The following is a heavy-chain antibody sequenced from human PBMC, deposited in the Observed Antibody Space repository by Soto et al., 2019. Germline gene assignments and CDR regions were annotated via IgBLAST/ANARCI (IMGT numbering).Heavy chain of an antibody. D-gene: IGHD6-6*01. CDR2: IYPGDSDT. V-gene: IGHV5-51*01. J-gene: IGHJ6*02. CDR3: ARHPAFCSSSSGYYYYYGMDV. Sequence: PGESLKISCKGSGYSFTSYWIGWVRQMPGKGLEWMGIIYPGDSDTRYSPSFQGQVTISADKSISTAYLQWSSLKASDTAMYYCARHPAFCSSSSGYYYYYGMDVWGQGTTVTVSS. CDR1: GYSFTSYW.